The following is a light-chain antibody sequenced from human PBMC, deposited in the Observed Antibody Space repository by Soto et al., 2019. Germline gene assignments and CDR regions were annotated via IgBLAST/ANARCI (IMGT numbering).Light chain of an antibody. CDR2: EVS. J-gene: IGLJ2*01. Sequence: QSALTQPASVSGSPGQSITISCTGNSSDVGRYNYVSWYQHHPGKAPKVMIYEVSNRPSGVSIRFSGSKSGNTASLTISGLQAEDEADYYCSSYTSSRTLVFGGGTKLTVL. CDR1: SSDVGRYNY. V-gene: IGLV2-14*01. CDR3: SSYTSSRTLV.